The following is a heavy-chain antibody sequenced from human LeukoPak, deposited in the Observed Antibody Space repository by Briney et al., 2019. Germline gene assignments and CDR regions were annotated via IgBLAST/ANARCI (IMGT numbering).Heavy chain of an antibody. Sequence: PGGSLRLSCTASGFTFGDNPLNWVRQAPGKGLEWVGLIRSDRYGGTSEYVASVNGRFSISRDDSRNILYLEMNSLRNEDTAVYFCTRISSSPAALYYYYMDVWGKGIPVTVSS. V-gene: IGHV3-49*04. D-gene: IGHD6-6*01. CDR3: TRISSSPAALYYYYMDV. J-gene: IGHJ6*03. CDR1: GFTFGDNP. CDR2: IRSDRYGGTS.